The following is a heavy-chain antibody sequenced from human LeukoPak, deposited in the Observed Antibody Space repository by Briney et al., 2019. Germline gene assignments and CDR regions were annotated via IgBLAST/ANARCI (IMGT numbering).Heavy chain of an antibody. D-gene: IGHD3-22*01. Sequence: GGSLRLSCAASGFTFSSYAMSWVRQAPGKGLEWVSAISGSGGSTYYADSVKGRFTISRDNPKNTLYLQMNSLRAEDTAVYYCAKYSYYDSSGSPYFDYWGQGTLVTVSS. CDR1: GFTFSSYA. CDR3: AKYSYYDSSGSPYFDY. V-gene: IGHV3-23*01. CDR2: ISGSGGST. J-gene: IGHJ4*02.